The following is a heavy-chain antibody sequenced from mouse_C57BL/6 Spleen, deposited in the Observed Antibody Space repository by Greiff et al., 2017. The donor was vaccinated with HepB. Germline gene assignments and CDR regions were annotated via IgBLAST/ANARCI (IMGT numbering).Heavy chain of an antibody. D-gene: IGHD3-2*02. CDR1: GFTFSDYG. CDR3: ARTAQATWAWFAY. V-gene: IGHV5-17*01. CDR2: ISSGSSTI. J-gene: IGHJ3*01. Sequence: EVMLVESGGGLVKPGGSLKLSCAASGFTFSDYGMHWVRQAPEKGLEWVAYISSGSSTIYYADTVKGRFTISRDNAKNTLFLQMSSLRSEDTAMYYCARTAQATWAWFAYWGQGTLVTVSA.